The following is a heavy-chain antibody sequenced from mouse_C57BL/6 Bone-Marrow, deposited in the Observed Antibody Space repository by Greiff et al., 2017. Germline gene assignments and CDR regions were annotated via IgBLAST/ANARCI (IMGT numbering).Heavy chain of an antibody. D-gene: IGHD1-1*01. CDR2: IDPSESYT. V-gene: IGHV1-50*01. J-gene: IGHJ2*01. CDR3: ARGTTVVLNYFDY. CDR1: GYTFTSYW. Sequence: QVQLQQPGAELVKPGASVKLSCKASGYTFTSYWMQWVKQRPGQGLEWIGQIDPSESYTNYNQKFKGKATLTVDTSSSTAYMQLSSLTSEDSAVYYCARGTTVVLNYFDYWGQGTTLTVSS.